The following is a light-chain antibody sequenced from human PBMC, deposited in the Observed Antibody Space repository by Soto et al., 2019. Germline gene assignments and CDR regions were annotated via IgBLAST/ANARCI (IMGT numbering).Light chain of an antibody. CDR3: QQYNTYPIT. J-gene: IGKJ5*01. CDR1: QSISTW. Sequence: DIQMTQSPSSLSPSVGDRVTITCRASQSISTWLAWYQQKPGKAPKSLIYATSNLQSGVPSRFSGSGFGTEFTLTISSLQPEDFATYYCQQYNTYPITFGQGTRLEIK. V-gene: IGKV1D-16*01. CDR2: ATS.